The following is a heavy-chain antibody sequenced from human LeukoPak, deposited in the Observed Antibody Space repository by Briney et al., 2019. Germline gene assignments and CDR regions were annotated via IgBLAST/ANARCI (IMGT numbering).Heavy chain of an antibody. CDR2: IYYSGST. V-gene: IGHV4-59*12. J-gene: IGHJ4*02. CDR1: DDSIRSYY. D-gene: IGHD6-19*01. CDR3: ASGAPRAVAGFDY. Sequence: SETLSLTCTVSDDSIRSYYWSWIRQPPGKGLEWIGYIYYSGSTNYNPSLKSRVTISVDTSKNQFSLKVSSVTAADTAVYYCASGAPRAVAGFDYWGQGTLVTVSS.